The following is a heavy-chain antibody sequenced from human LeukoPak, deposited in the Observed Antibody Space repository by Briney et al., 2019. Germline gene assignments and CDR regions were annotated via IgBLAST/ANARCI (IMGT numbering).Heavy chain of an antibody. D-gene: IGHD6-13*01. J-gene: IGHJ4*02. V-gene: IGHV3-7*01. CDR2: MKYDGSEK. Sequence: GGSLRLSCAASGFTFSSFWMSWVRQAPRKGLEGVANMKYDGSEKYYVDSVKGGFTISRDNAKNSMYLEMNRLRAEETAVYYCARDIEAAGLFLDYWGQGTLVTVSS. CDR3: ARDIEAAGLFLDY. CDR1: GFTFSSFW.